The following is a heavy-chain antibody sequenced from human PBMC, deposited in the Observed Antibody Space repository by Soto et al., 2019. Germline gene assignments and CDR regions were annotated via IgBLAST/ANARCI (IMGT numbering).Heavy chain of an antibody. V-gene: IGHV1-2*04. CDR3: ARTDGGPDWYFDL. Sequence: QVQLVQSGAEVKKPGASVKVSCKASGYIFTGYYMHWVRQAPGQGLEWMGWINPNSGDTNYAQKFQAWGTMTRDTSIRTGYMELSRLKSDHTAVYFCARTDGGPDWYFDLWGRGTLVTVSS. D-gene: IGHD2-15*01. CDR2: INPNSGDT. J-gene: IGHJ2*01. CDR1: GYIFTGYY.